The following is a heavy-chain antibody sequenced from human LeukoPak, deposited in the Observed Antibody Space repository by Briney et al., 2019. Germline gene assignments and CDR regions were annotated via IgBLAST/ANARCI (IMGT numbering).Heavy chain of an antibody. Sequence: GSLRLSCAASGFTFSSYGMHWVRQAPGKGLEWVAVIWYDGSKKYYADSVKGRFTISRDNSKNTLYLQMNSLRAEDTAVYYCARDWVGLFDLWGRGTLVTVSS. V-gene: IGHV3-33*01. CDR3: ARDWVGLFDL. CDR1: GFTFSSYG. CDR2: IWYDGSKK. D-gene: IGHD1-26*01. J-gene: IGHJ2*01.